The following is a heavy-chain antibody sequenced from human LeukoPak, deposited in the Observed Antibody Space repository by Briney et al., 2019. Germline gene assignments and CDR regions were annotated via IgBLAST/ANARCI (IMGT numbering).Heavy chain of an antibody. V-gene: IGHV3-23*01. CDR1: GFTFGDYA. J-gene: IGHJ4*02. CDR3: AKVVGDFNF. Sequence: PGGSLRLSCTASGFTFGDYALSWFRQAPGKGLEWVAAIKSSDNSAYYIDSVKGRFTISRDNSKNTLFLQMNSLRAEDTAIYYCAKVVGDFNFWGQGTLVTVSS. CDR2: IKSSDNSA. D-gene: IGHD4-17*01.